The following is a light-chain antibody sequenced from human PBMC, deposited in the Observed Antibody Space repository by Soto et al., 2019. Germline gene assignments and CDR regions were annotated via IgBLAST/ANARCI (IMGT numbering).Light chain of an antibody. CDR2: GAS. CDR1: QSVFNNH. CDR3: QQYGSSPWT. Sequence: EVLLTQSPCTLSFSPGEKTTLSCRASQSVFNNHIGWYQQKPGQAPRRLIFGASFRATGIPDRFSGSGSGTDFTLTISRLEPEDFAVYYCQQYGSSPWTFGQGTKVDIK. J-gene: IGKJ1*01. V-gene: IGKV3-20*01.